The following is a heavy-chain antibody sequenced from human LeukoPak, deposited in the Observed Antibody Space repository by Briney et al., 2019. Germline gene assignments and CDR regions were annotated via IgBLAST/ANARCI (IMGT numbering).Heavy chain of an antibody. J-gene: IGHJ6*02. Sequence: SETLSLTCTVSGGSVSSGSYYWSWIRQPPGKGLEWIGYIYYSGSTNYNPSLKSRVTISVDTSKNQFSLKLSSVTAADTAVYYCARGSYNYDFWSGYYYYGMDVWGQGTTVTVSS. V-gene: IGHV4-61*01. CDR1: GGSVSSGSYY. CDR2: IYYSGST. D-gene: IGHD3-3*01. CDR3: ARGSYNYDFWSGYYYYGMDV.